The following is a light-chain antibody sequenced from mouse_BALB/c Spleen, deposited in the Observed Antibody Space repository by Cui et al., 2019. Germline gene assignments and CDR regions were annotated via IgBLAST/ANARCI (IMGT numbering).Light chain of an antibody. J-gene: IGKJ2*01. Sequence: DIVMTQSEKFMSTSVGDRVCVTCKASQNVGTNVAWYQKKPGQSPEGLIYSASYRYSGVPDRFTGSGSGTDFTLTISNVQSEDLAECFCQQYNSYPYTFGGGTKLEI. CDR2: SAS. CDR3: QQYNSYPYT. CDR1: QNVGTN. V-gene: IGKV6-15*01.